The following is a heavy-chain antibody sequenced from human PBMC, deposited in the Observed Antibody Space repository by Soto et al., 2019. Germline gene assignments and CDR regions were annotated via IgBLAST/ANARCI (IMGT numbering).Heavy chain of an antibody. J-gene: IGHJ5*02. D-gene: IGHD6-19*01. CDR3: AKDLYGAGWYNYFDP. CDR1: GFTFRTTG. Sequence: QVHLVESGGGVVQPGRSLRLSCAASGFTFRTTGMHWVRQAPGKGLEWVAMISHDGGVKHYTDSVKGRFTISRDTSNNTVYLKMNSLRPEDTAMYHCAKDLYGAGWYNYFDPWGQGTLVTVSS. CDR2: ISHDGGVK. V-gene: IGHV3-30*18.